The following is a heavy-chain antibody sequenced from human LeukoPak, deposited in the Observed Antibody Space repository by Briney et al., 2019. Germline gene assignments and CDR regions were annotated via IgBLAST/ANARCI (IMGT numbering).Heavy chain of an antibody. CDR3: ARRLGGPYYDFWSGQRTDNWFDP. D-gene: IGHD3-3*01. J-gene: IGHJ5*02. V-gene: IGHV4-31*03. CDR1: GGSISSGGYY. CDR2: IYYSGST. Sequence: PSETLSLTCTVSGGSISSGGYYWSWIRQHPGKGLEWIGYIYYSGSTYYNPSLKSRVTISVDTSKNQFSLKLSSVTAADTAVYYCARRLGGPYYDFWSGQRTDNWFDPWGQGTLVTVSS.